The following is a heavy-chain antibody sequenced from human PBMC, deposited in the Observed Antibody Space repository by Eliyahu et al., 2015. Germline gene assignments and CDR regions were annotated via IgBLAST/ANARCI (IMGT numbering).Heavy chain of an antibody. J-gene: IGHJ6*02. Sequence: QVQLVQSGAEVKKPGASVXVSCXASGXTFTSYXXHXXRQAPGQGLXWMGIINPSGGSTSYAQKFQGRVTMTRDTSTSTVYMELSSLRSEDTAVYYCATDKSGYSYGPGPYYGMDVWGQGTTVTVSS. CDR1: GXTFTSYX. CDR2: INPSGGST. V-gene: IGHV1-46*01. D-gene: IGHD5-18*01. CDR3: ATDKSGYSYGPGPYYGMDV.